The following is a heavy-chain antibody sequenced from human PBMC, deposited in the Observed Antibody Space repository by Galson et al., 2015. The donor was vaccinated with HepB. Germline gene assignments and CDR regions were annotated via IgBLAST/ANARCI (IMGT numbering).Heavy chain of an antibody. Sequence: SVKVSCKASGYTFTGYYMHWVRQAPGQGLEWMGWINPNSGGTNYAQKFQGRVSMTRDTSISTAYMELSRLRSADTAVYYCARVGSGYNSGWSADYWGQGTLVTVSS. V-gene: IGHV1-2*02. CDR3: ARVGSGYNSGWSADY. D-gene: IGHD6-19*01. CDR1: GYTFTGYY. J-gene: IGHJ4*02. CDR2: INPNSGGT.